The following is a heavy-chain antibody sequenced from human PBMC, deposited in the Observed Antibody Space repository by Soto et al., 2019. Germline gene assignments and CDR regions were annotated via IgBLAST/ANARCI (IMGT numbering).Heavy chain of an antibody. CDR2: TYYRSKWYN. V-gene: IGHV6-1*01. J-gene: IGHJ6*02. Sequence: SQTLSLTCAISGDSVSSNSAAWNWIRQSPSRGHEWLGRTYYRSKWYNDYAVSVKSRITINPDTSKNQFSLQLNSVTPEDTAVYYCARDQGSGIAADTYYYYGMDVWGQGTTVTVSS. CDR3: ARDQGSGIAADTYYYYGMDV. CDR1: GDSVSSNSAA. D-gene: IGHD6-13*01.